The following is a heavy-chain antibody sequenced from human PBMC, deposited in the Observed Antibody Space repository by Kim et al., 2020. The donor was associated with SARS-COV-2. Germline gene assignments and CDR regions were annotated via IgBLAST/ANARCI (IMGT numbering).Heavy chain of an antibody. Sequence: GESLKISCKGSGYSFTSYWISWVRQMPGKGLEWMGRIDPSDSYTNYSPSFQGHVTISADKSISTAYLQWSSLKASDTAMYYCARHISFPNYYYGMDVWGQGTTVTVSS. J-gene: IGHJ6*02. CDR3: ARHISFPNYYYGMDV. CDR2: IDPSDSYT. CDR1: GYSFTSYW. D-gene: IGHD3-3*02. V-gene: IGHV5-10-1*01.